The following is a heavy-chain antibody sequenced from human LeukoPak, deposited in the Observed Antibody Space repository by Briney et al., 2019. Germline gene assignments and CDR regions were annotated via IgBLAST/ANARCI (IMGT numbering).Heavy chain of an antibody. CDR2: IYDSGST. D-gene: IGHD2-15*01. J-gene: IGHJ4*02. CDR3: ARGGSCLGHCDY. V-gene: IGHV4-59*01. CDR1: GGSISNYY. Sequence: SETLSLTCTVSGGSISNYYWSWIRQPPGKGLEWIGYIYDSGSTNYNPSLKSRVTISVDTSKNKFSLKLSSVTAADTAVYYCARGGSCLGHCDYWGQGSLVTVSS.